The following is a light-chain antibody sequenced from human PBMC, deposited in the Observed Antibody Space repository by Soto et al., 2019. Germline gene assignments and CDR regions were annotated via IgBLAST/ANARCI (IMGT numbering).Light chain of an antibody. CDR3: QQYNSYSGWWT. Sequence: DIQMTHSPSTLSASVGDRVTITFRSSQSIISWLAWYQQKPGKAPRLLIYDASSLESGVPSRFSGSGSRTENTLTTSSLQPDEVAAYYCQQYNSYSGWWTFGQGTKVDIK. J-gene: IGKJ1*01. CDR2: DAS. V-gene: IGKV1-5*01. CDR1: QSIISW.